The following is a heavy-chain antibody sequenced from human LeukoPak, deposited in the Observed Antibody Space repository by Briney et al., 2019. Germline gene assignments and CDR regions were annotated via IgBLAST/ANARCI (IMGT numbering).Heavy chain of an antibody. CDR3: ARSFYHRSGSTFDY. Sequence: GASVKVSCKASGYTFTGYYMHWVRQAPRQGLEWMGWINPNSGGTNYAQKFQGRVTMTRDTSNNTAYLELSRLRSDDTAVYYCARSFYHRSGSTFDYWGQGTLVTVSS. V-gene: IGHV1-2*02. J-gene: IGHJ4*02. CDR2: INPNSGGT. D-gene: IGHD3-10*01. CDR1: GYTFTGYY.